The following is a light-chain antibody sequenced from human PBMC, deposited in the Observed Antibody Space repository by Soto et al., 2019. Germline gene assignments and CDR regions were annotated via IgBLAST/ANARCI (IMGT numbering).Light chain of an antibody. CDR1: QSVTSSY. Sequence: ETLLTQSPGTLSLSPGERATLSCRASQSVTSSYLSWYQQKPGQAPRLLIYGASTRATGIPARFSGSGSGTEFTLTISSLQSEDFAVYYCQQYNNWPLTFGQGTRLEIK. J-gene: IGKJ5*01. CDR3: QQYNNWPLT. CDR2: GAS. V-gene: IGKV3D-15*01.